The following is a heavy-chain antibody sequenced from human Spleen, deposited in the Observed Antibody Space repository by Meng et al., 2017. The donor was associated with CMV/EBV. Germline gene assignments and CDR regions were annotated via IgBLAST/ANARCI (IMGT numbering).Heavy chain of an antibody. Sequence: SETLSLTCTVSGGSISSGDYYWSWIRQPPGKGLEWMGYIYYSGSTYYNPSLKSRVTISVDTSKNQFSLKLSSVTAAATAVYYCARHATVTTGWFDPWGQGTLVTVSS. J-gene: IGHJ5*02. D-gene: IGHD4-11*01. CDR1: GGSISSGDYY. CDR2: IYYSGST. V-gene: IGHV4-30-4*08. CDR3: ARHATVTTGWFDP.